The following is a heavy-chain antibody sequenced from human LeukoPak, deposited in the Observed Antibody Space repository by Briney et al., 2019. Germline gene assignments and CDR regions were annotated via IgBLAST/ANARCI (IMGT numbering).Heavy chain of an antibody. J-gene: IGHJ5*02. CDR1: GGTFSSYA. CDR3: ARDGDYGDYVGNWFDP. V-gene: IGHV1-69*06. Sequence: GASVKVSCKASGGTFSSYAISWVRQPPGQGLEWMGGIIPIFGTANYAQKFQGRVTITADKSTSTAYMELSSLRSEDTAVYYCARDGDYGDYVGNWFDPWGQGTLVTVSS. CDR2: IIPIFGTA. D-gene: IGHD4-17*01.